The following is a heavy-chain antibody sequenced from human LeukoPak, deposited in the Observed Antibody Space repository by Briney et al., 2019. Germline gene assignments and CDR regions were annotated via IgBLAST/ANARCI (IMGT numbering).Heavy chain of an antibody. CDR1: GGTFSSYA. CDR3: ARARRGYRNYYYYGMDV. D-gene: IGHD5-18*01. CDR2: IIPIFGTA. J-gene: IGHJ6*02. V-gene: IGHV1-69*13. Sequence: SVKVSCKASGGTFSSYAISWVRQAPGQGLEWMGGIIPIFGTANYAQKFQGRVTITADESTSTAYMEQSSLRSEDTAVYYCARARRGYRNYYYYGMDVWGQGTTVTVSS.